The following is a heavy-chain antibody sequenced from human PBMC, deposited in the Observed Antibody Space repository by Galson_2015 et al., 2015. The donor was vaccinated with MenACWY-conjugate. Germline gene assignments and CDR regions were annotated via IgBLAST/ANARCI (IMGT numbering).Heavy chain of an antibody. J-gene: IGHJ6*02. V-gene: IGHV4-59*01. CDR3: ARDRVIYDSSGYSQTYGMDV. CDR1: GGSISSYH. D-gene: IGHD3-22*01. CDR2: IYYSGST. Sequence: SLTCTISGGSISSYHWSWIRQPPGKGLEWIGYIYYSGSTNYNPSLKSRVTISVDTSKNQFSLKLSSVTAADTAVYYCARDRVIYDSSGYSQTYGMDVWGQGTTVTVSS.